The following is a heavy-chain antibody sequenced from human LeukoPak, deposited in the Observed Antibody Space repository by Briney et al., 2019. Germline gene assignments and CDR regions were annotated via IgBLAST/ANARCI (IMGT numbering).Heavy chain of an antibody. J-gene: IGHJ4*02. Sequence: GGSLRLSCAASGFTFDDYGMSWVRQAPGKGLEWVSGINWSGGSTGYADSVKGRFTISRDNAKNSLYLQMHSLRAEDTALYYCARGSGIAVAGTLSFDYWGQGTLVTVSS. V-gene: IGHV3-20*04. CDR2: INWSGGST. CDR1: GFTFDDYG. D-gene: IGHD6-19*01. CDR3: ARGSGIAVAGTLSFDY.